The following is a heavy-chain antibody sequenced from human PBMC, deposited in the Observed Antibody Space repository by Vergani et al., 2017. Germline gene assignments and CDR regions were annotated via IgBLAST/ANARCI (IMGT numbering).Heavy chain of an antibody. CDR3: ARGGLNAHRYDRLTGYYMGFAEYFQH. J-gene: IGHJ1*01. Sequence: QVQLVQSGAEVKKPGSSVKVSCKASGGTFSSYAISWVRQAPGQGLEWMGRIIPIFGTANYAQQFHGRVTITADESTSTAYMEMSSLRSEDTAVYYCARGGLNAHRYDRLTGYYMGFAEYFQHWGQGTLVTVSS. D-gene: IGHD3-9*01. CDR1: GGTFSSYA. V-gene: IGHV1-69*13. CDR2: IIPIFGTA.